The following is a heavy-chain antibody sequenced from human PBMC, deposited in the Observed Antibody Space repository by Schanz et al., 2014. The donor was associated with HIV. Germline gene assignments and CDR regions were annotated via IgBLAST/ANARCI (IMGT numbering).Heavy chain of an antibody. V-gene: IGHV3-23*01. D-gene: IGHD3-16*01. CDR2: ITGSGSTT. J-gene: IGHJ6*02. CDR3: ARVANWDYYGMDV. CDR1: GFTFSSYA. Sequence: EVQLLESGGGLVQRGGSLRLSCAASGFTFSSYAMSWVRQAPGKGLEWVSAITGSGSTTYYADSVKGRFTISRDNSKNTLYLQMNSLRAEDTAVYYCARVANWDYYGMDVWGRGTTVTVSS.